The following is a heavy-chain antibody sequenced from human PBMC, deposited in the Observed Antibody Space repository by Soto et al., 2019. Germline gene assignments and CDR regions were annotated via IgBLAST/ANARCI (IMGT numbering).Heavy chain of an antibody. CDR3: AKDYTNGWFYFDY. D-gene: IGHD6-19*01. V-gene: IGHV3-23*01. J-gene: IGHJ4*02. CDR1: GFSFSSHA. Sequence: VGSLRLSCTASGFSFSSHAMSWVRQAPGKGLEWVSGIGGSGGSTYHAESVKGRFTISRDNSKNTLYLQMNSLRADDTAVYFCAKDYTNGWFYFDYWGRGTLVTVSS. CDR2: IGGSGGST.